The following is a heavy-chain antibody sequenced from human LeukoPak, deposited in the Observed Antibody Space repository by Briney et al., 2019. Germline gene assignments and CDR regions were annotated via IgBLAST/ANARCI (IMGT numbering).Heavy chain of an antibody. D-gene: IGHD5-18*01. Sequence: PGGSLRLSCAASGFTFSSYAMSWVRQPPGKGLEWIGEINDIGNTNYNPSLKSRLTISVDRSKNQFSLKVNSVTAADTAVYYCVRRGYDSGQEIGDYWGQGTLVTVSS. V-gene: IGHV4-34*01. CDR1: GFTFSSYA. CDR2: INDIGNT. CDR3: VRRGYDSGQEIGDY. J-gene: IGHJ4*02.